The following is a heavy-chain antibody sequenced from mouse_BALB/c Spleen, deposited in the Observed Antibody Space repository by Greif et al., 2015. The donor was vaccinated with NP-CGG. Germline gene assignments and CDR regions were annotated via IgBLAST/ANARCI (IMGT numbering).Heavy chain of an antibody. D-gene: IGHD2-14*01. CDR1: GFTFSSYA. V-gene: IGHV5-9-3*01. CDR3: ARHGEVRREGRLDY. CDR2: ISSGGSYT. Sequence: EVKLMESGGGLVKPGGSLKLSCAASGFTFSSYAMSWVRQTPEKRLEWVATISSGGSYTYYPDNVKGRFTISRDNAKNPLYLQMSSLRSEDTAMYYCARHGEVRREGRLDYWGQGTSVTVSS. J-gene: IGHJ4*01.